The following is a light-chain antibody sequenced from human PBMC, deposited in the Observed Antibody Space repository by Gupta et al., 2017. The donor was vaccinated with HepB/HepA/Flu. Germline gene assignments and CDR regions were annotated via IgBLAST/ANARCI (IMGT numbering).Light chain of an antibody. CDR2: DAS. Sequence: DIQMTQSPSSLSASVGDRVTSTCQASQDISNYLNWYQQKPGKAPKLLIYDASNLETGVPSRFSGSGSGTDFTFTISSLQPEDIATYYCQQYDNLPRTFGGGTKVEIK. CDR1: QDISNY. CDR3: QQYDNLPRT. J-gene: IGKJ4*01. V-gene: IGKV1-33*01.